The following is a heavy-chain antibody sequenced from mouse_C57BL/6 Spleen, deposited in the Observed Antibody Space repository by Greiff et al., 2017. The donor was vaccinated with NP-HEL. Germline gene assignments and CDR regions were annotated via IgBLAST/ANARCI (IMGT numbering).Heavy chain of an antibody. CDR1: GYTFTSYW. J-gene: IGHJ3*01. CDR2: IDPNSGGT. Sequence: VQLQQPGAELVKPGASVKLSCKASGYTFTSYWIHWVKQRPGRGLEWFGRIDPNSGGTKYDEKFKSKATLTVDKPSSTAYMQLSSLTSEDSAVYYCSRGSSLWDKEAWFAYWGPGALVTVSA. D-gene: IGHD4-1*01. CDR3: SRGSSLWDKEAWFAY. V-gene: IGHV1-72*01.